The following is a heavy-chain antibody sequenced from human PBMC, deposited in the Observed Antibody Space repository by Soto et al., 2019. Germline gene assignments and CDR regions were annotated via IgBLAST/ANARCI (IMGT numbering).Heavy chain of an antibody. CDR3: ARDMTKNWFDP. CDR1: GYTFTSYY. V-gene: IGHV1-46*01. D-gene: IGHD3-16*01. CDR2: INPSGGST. Sequence: ASVKVSCKASGYTFTSYYMHWVRQAPGQGLEWMGIINPSGGSTSYAQKFQGRVTMTRDTSTSTVYMKLSSLRSEDTAVYYCARDMTKNWFDPWGQGTLVTVSS. J-gene: IGHJ5*02.